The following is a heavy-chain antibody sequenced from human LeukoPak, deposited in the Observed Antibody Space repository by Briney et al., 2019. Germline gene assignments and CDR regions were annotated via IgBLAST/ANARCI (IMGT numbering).Heavy chain of an antibody. CDR1: GGSITSHY. V-gene: IGHV4-59*03. CDR3: AGAYSYYYYYMDV. J-gene: IGHJ6*03. D-gene: IGHD2-15*01. Sequence: SETLFLTCNVSGGSITSHYWTWIRQAPGRGLEWIGYINDSGKTDHTPSLNSRVTMSIDTSKNQFSLKLSSVTAADTAIYYCAGAYSYYYYYMDVWGRGTTVTVSS. CDR2: INDSGKT.